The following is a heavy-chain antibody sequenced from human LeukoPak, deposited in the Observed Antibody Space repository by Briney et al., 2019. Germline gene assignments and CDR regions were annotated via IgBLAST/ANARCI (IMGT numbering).Heavy chain of an antibody. V-gene: IGHV3-21*01. CDR2: ISSDNNYI. J-gene: IGHJ4*02. CDR3: ARRTVMVAESLDF. D-gene: IGHD2-21*02. CDR1: GFTFSNYN. Sequence: PGGSLRLSCTLSGFTFSNYNMDWVRQAPGQGLEWVSSISSDNNYISYADSVRGRFTISRDNAKNSLDLQMNNLRAEDTAVYYCARRTVMVAESLDFWGQGTLVTVSS.